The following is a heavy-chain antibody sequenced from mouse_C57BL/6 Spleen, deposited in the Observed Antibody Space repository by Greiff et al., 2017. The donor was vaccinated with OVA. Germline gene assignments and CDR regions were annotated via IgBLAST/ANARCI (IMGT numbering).Heavy chain of an antibody. CDR2: IYPRSGNT. CDR1: GYTFTSYG. D-gene: IGHD2-4*01. J-gene: IGHJ4*01. V-gene: IGHV1-81*01. CDR3: ARYDYDGYYAMDY. Sequence: VQLQQSGAELARPGASVKLSCKASGYTFTSYGISWVKQRTGQGLEWIGEIYPRSGNTYYNEKFKGKATLTADKSSSTAYMELRSLTSDDSAVYFCARYDYDGYYAMDYWGQGTSVTVSS.